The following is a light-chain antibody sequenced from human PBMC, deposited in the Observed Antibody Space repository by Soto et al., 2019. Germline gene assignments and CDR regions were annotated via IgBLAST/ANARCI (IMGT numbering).Light chain of an antibody. Sequence: QSALTQPASVSGSPGQSITISCTGTSSDVGDYNYVSWYQQHPGKAPKLMIYEVSNRPSGVSNRFSGSKSGNTASLTISGLQAEDEADYYCSSYTSRSTWVFGGGTKLTVL. V-gene: IGLV2-14*01. CDR2: EVS. CDR1: SSDVGDYNY. CDR3: SSYTSRSTWV. J-gene: IGLJ3*02.